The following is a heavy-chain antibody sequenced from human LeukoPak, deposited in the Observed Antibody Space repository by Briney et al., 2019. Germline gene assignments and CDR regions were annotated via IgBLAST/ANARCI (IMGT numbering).Heavy chain of an antibody. V-gene: IGHV1-2*06. CDR1: GYTFTGCY. Sequence: ASQKVSCTASGYTFTGCYMHWVRQAPRPGLKWMGRMNPSSGGTNYAKKFQGRVTMTRDTSISTAYMELSRLRSADRAVSYCAIPGRGLVIDYGGQGTRVTVSS. CDR2: MNPSSGGT. CDR3: AIPGRGLVIDY. J-gene: IGHJ4*02. D-gene: IGHD3-10*01.